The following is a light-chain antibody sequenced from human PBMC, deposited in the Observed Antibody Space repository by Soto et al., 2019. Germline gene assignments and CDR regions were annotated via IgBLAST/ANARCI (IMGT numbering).Light chain of an antibody. V-gene: IGKV3-20*01. CDR3: QQYGSSPWT. CDR2: AAS. Sequence: EIVLTQSPGTLSLSPGERATLSCRASQSVTSSYLSWYQQKPGQAPRLLIYAASSRATGIPERFSGSGSAKDFLFSISRQEHEDLAVYYFQQYGSSPWTFGQGTKVEIK. CDR1: QSVTSSY. J-gene: IGKJ1*01.